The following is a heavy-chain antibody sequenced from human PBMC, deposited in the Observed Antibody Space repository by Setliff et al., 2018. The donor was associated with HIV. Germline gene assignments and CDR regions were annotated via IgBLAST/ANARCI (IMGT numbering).Heavy chain of an antibody. CDR2: ISPDGTKT. CDR1: GFTFRAHW. D-gene: IGHD2-8*01. Sequence: PGGSLRLSCAASGFTFRAHWMLWFRQAPGKGQMWVSRISPDGTKTNHADSVKGRCTTSRDNSKNMFYLQMHNVRSEDTGFYYCARDEFPYARDVWGPGTLVTVSS. CDR3: ARDEFPYARDV. V-gene: IGHV3-74*01. J-gene: IGHJ4*02.